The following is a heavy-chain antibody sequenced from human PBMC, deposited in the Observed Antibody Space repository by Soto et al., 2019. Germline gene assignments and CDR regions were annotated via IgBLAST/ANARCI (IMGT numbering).Heavy chain of an antibody. CDR2: IKSKIDCGTS. D-gene: IGHD2-2*01. Sequence: PGGSLRLSCAASVFTFSNAWMSLVRQAPGKGLEWVGRIKSKIDCGTSDYAAPVKGRFSISRDDSKNTLYLQMNSLKNEDTAVYYCTRDILVVPTADLETYYFEYWGQGTMVTLSS. CDR3: TRDILVVPTADLETYYFEY. J-gene: IGHJ4*02. CDR1: VFTFSNAW. V-gene: IGHV3-15*01.